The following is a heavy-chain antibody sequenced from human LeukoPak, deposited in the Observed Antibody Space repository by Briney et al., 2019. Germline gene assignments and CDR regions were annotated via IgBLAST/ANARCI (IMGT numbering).Heavy chain of an antibody. CDR2: IYYSGST. J-gene: IGHJ4*02. V-gene: IGHV4-59*01. Sequence: PSETLSLTCTVSGGSISSYYWSWIRQPPGKGLEGIGYIYYSGSTNYNPSLKSRVTISVDTSKNQFSLKLSSVTAADTAVYYCARVSLGMVRGVMYYFDYWGQGTLVTVSS. CDR3: ARVSLGMVRGVMYYFDY. CDR1: GGSISSYY. D-gene: IGHD3-10*01.